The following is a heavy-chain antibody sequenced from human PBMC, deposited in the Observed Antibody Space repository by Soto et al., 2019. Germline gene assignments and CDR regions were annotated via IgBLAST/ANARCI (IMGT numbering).Heavy chain of an antibody. Sequence: GESLKISCKGSGYSFSSYWIGWVRQIRGKVLEWMGIIYPGDSDIRYSASFQGQVTISADTSISTAYLQWSSLKASDTAIYYCARRRGSGSDYYYNYGMGVWGQGTTVTVS. CDR1: GYSFSSYW. D-gene: IGHD1-26*01. V-gene: IGHV5-51*01. J-gene: IGHJ6*02. CDR3: ARRRGSGSDYYYNYGMGV. CDR2: IYPGDSDI.